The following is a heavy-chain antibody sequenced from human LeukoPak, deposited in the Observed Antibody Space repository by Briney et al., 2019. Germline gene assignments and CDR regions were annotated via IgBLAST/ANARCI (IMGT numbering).Heavy chain of an antibody. CDR3: ARRSSGYLGVDY. J-gene: IGHJ4*02. CDR2: IIPIFGTA. V-gene: IGHV1-69*05. CDR1: GGTFSSYA. Sequence: ASVKVSCRASGGTFSSYAISWARQAPGQGLEWMGGIIPIFGTANYAQKFQGRVTITTDESTSTAYMELSSLRSEDTAVYYCARRSSGYLGVDYWGQGTLVTVSS. D-gene: IGHD3-22*01.